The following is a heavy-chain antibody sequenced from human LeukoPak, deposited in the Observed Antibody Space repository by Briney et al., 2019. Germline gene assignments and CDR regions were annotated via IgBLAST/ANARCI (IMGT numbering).Heavy chain of an antibody. J-gene: IGHJ4*02. CDR2: ISSNGGST. Sequence: GGSLRLSCSASGFTFSSYAMRWVRQAPGKGLEYVSAISSNGGSTYYADSVKGRFTISRDNSKNTLYLQMSSLRAEDTAVYYCVKGLRGGPVVGFDYWGQGTLVTVSS. CDR3: VKGLRGGPVVGFDY. D-gene: IGHD2-15*01. CDR1: GFTFSSYA. V-gene: IGHV3-64D*06.